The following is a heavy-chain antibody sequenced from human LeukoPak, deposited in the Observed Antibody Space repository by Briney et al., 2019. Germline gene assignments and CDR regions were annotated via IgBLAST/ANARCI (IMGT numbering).Heavy chain of an antibody. V-gene: IGHV1-69*13. CDR3: ARTPKWELPEYYFDY. Sequence: ASVKVSCKASGGTFSSYAISWVRQAPGQGLEWMGGIIPIFGTANYAQKFQGRVTITADESTSTAYMELSSLRSEDTAVYYCARTPKWELPEYYFDYWGQGTLVTVSS. CDR2: IIPIFGTA. D-gene: IGHD1-26*01. J-gene: IGHJ4*02. CDR1: GGTFSSYA.